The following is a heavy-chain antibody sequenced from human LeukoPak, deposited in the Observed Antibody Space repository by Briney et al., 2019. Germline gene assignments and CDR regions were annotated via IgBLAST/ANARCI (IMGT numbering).Heavy chain of an antibody. D-gene: IGHD3-16*01. V-gene: IGHV3-53*01. Sequence: GGSLRPSCAASGFTVRNNYASWVRQAPGKGLEWVSFIYSGGSTHYADSVKGRFTISRDNSKNTVYLQMNSLRAEDTAVYYCARDYDYIWGSYFGYWGQGTLVTVSS. J-gene: IGHJ4*02. CDR1: GFTVRNNY. CDR2: IYSGGST. CDR3: ARDYDYIWGSYFGY.